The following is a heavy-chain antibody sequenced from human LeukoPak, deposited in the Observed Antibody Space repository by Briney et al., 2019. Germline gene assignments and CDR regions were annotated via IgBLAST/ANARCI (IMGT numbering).Heavy chain of an antibody. CDR1: GGSISSSAYC. D-gene: IGHD5-18*01. J-gene: IGHJ6*02. CDR2: NYNSGST. V-gene: IGHV4-31*03. CDR3: ARAQNTAGGGMDV. Sequence: SSQTLSLTCTVSGGSISSSAYCWSWIRQHPGKGLEWIGHNYNSGSTYYKPSLKSRVTISVDRSKDQFSLKLNSVTAADTAVYYCARAQNTAGGGMDVWGQGTTVTVSS.